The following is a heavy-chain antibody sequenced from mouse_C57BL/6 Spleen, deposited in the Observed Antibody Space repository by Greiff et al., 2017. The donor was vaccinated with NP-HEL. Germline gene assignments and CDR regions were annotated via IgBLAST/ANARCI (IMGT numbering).Heavy chain of an antibody. CDR1: GFNIKDDY. J-gene: IGHJ3*01. V-gene: IGHV14-4*01. Sequence: VHVKQSGAELVRPGASVKLSCTASGFNIKDDYMHWVKQRPEQGLEWIGWIDPENGDTEYASKFQGKATITADTSSNTAYLQLSSLTSEDTAVYYCTTGGTVPWFAYWGQGTLVTVSA. D-gene: IGHD2-14*01. CDR2: IDPENGDT. CDR3: TTGGTVPWFAY.